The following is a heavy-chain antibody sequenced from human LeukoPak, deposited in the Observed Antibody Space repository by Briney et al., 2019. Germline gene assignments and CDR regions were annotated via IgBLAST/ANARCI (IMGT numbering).Heavy chain of an antibody. CDR3: ARRYGSEDY. CDR2: INHSGST. D-gene: IGHD3-10*01. V-gene: IGHV4-34*01. CDR1: GGSFSGYY. J-gene: IGHJ4*02. Sequence: SETLSLTCAVYGGSFSGYYWSWIRQPPGKGLEWIGEINHSGSTNYNPSLKSRVTISVDTSKNQFSLTLSSVTAADTAVYYCARRYGSEDYWGQGTLVTVSS.